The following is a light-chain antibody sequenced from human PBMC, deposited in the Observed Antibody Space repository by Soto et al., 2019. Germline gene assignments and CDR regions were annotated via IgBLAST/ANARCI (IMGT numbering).Light chain of an antibody. CDR1: SGHSSYA. CDR3: QTWGTPYVV. J-gene: IGLJ2*01. Sequence: QSVLTQSPSASASLGASVKLTCTLSSGHSSYAIAWHQQQPEKGPRYLMKLNSDGSHSKGDGIPDRFSGSSSGAERYLTISSLQSEDEADYYCQTWGTPYVVFGGGTKLTVL. V-gene: IGLV4-69*01. CDR2: LNSDGSH.